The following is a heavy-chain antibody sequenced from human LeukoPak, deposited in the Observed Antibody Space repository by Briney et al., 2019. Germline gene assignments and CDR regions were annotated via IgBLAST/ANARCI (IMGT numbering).Heavy chain of an antibody. V-gene: IGHV4-39*01. CDR2: IHYAGTI. D-gene: IGHD1-1*01. J-gene: IGHJ4*02. Sequence: SETLSLTCTVTGDSISSTSGFWGWIRQPPGKGMEWIGTIHYAGTIYYNPSFKSRLTISVDTSKNQLSLKLSSVTAADTAVYYCARHQKYLQRPFDKWGQGTLVAVSS. CDR3: ARHQKYLQRPFDK. CDR1: GDSISSTSGF.